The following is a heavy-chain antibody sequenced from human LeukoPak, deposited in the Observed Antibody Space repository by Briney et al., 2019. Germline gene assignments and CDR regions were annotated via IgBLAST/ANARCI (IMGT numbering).Heavy chain of an antibody. D-gene: IGHD1-26*01. CDR2: ISSSSSYI. CDR3: ARDGLIVGAASPFDY. CDR1: GFTFSSYS. V-gene: IGHV3-21*01. Sequence: PGESLRLSCAASGFTFSSYSMNWVRQAPGKGLEWVSSISSSSSYIYYADSVKGRFTISRDNAKNSLYLQMNSLRAEDTAVYYCARDGLIVGAASPFDYWGQGTLVTVSS. J-gene: IGHJ4*02.